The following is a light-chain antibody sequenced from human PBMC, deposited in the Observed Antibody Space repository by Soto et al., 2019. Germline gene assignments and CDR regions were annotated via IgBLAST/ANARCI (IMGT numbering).Light chain of an antibody. Sequence: DIVMTQSPDSLAVSLGERATINCKSSQSVLSNSDNKNYLAWLQQKPGQPPKVLIYWASSREPGVPDRFSGGGSGKDLTLTLSRLLAEDVAVYYCQHYYNAPLTFGGGTKVEIK. CDR2: WAS. J-gene: IGKJ4*01. CDR3: QHYYNAPLT. V-gene: IGKV4-1*01. CDR1: QSVLSNSDNKNY.